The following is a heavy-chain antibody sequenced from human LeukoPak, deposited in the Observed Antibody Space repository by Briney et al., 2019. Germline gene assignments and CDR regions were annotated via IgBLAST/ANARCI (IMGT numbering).Heavy chain of an antibody. Sequence: GGSLRLSCAASGFTLSSYAMHWVRQAPGKGLEWVAVISYDGSNKYYADSVKGRFTISRDNSKNTLYLQMDSLRAEDTAVYYCARVRGSSGWYLIGYWGQGTLVTVSS. CDR3: ARVRGSSGWYLIGY. J-gene: IGHJ4*02. CDR2: ISYDGSNK. CDR1: GFTLSSYA. V-gene: IGHV3-30*04. D-gene: IGHD6-19*01.